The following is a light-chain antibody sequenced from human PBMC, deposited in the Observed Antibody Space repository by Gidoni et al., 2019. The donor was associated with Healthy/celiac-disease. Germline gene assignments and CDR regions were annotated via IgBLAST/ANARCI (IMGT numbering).Light chain of an antibody. J-gene: IGKJ2*01. CDR2: GAS. CDR3: QQYGSSPPYT. Sequence: EIVLTQSPGTLSLSPGERATLSCRGSQSVSSSYLAWYQQKPGQAPRLLIDGASSRATGLPDRCSGSGSGTDFTLTISRLEPEDFAVYYCQQYGSSPPYTFGQGTKLEIK. V-gene: IGKV3-20*01. CDR1: QSVSSSY.